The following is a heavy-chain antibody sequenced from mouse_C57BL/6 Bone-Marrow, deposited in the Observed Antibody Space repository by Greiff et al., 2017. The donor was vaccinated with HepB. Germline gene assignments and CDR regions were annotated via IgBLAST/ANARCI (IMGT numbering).Heavy chain of an antibody. V-gene: IGHV1-69*01. CDR2: IDPSDSYT. J-gene: IGHJ3*01. Sequence: QVQLQQPGAELVMPGASVKLSCKASGYTFTSYWMHWVKQRPGQGLEWIGEIDPSDSYTNYNQKFKGKSTLTVDKSSSTAYVQRSSLTSEDSAVYYGARGLTLFAYWGQGTLVTVSA. CDR3: ARGLTLFAY. CDR1: GYTFTSYW.